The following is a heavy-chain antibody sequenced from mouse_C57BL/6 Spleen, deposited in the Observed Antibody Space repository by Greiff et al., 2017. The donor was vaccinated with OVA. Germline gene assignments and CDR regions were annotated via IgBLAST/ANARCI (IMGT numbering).Heavy chain of an antibody. Sequence: QVQLQQSGAELARPGASVKMSCKASGYTFTSYTMHWVKQRPGQGLEWIGYINPSSGYTKYNQKFKDKATLTADKSSSTAYMQLSSLTSEDSAVYYCARSGDITTVVATDYWGQGTTLTVSS. J-gene: IGHJ2*01. V-gene: IGHV1-4*01. CDR2: INPSSGYT. CDR1: GYTFTSYT. CDR3: ARSGDITTVVATDY. D-gene: IGHD1-1*01.